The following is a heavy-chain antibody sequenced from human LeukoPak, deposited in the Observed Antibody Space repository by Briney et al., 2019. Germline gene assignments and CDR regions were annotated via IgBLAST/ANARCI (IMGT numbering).Heavy chain of an antibody. Sequence: ASVKVSSKASGYTFTNSGLSWVRQAPGQGLEWMGWISAYNGNRNYAQKFQGRVTMTTDTSTTTAFMELRSLRSDDTAVYYCARGPGTVVTRGDFWGQGTLVTVSS. CDR3: ARGPGTVVTRGDF. D-gene: IGHD2-21*02. V-gene: IGHV1-18*01. CDR1: GYTFTNSG. CDR2: ISAYNGNR. J-gene: IGHJ4*02.